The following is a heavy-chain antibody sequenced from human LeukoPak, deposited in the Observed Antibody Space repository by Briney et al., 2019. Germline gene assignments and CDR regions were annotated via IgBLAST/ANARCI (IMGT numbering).Heavy chain of an antibody. CDR3: ATGWGGYNYGYFDY. V-gene: IGHV4-59*11. CDR1: GGSISSHY. J-gene: IGHJ4*02. D-gene: IGHD5-18*01. CDR2: IYYTGST. Sequence: SETLSLTCTVSGGSISSHYWTWIRQPPGKGLEWIGFIYYTGSTNYNPSLKSRVTISIDTSKDQFSLKLTSVTASDTAVYYCATGWGGYNYGYFDYWGQETLVTVSS.